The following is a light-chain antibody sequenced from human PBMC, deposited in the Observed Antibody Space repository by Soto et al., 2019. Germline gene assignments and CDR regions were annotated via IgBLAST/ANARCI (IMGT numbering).Light chain of an antibody. CDR3: SSDTSSSTPLVV. V-gene: IGLV2-14*01. J-gene: IGLJ2*01. Sequence: QSALTQPASVSGSPGQSITISCTGTSSDVGGYNYVSWYQQHPGKAPKLMIYDVSNRPSGVSNRFSGSKSGNTASLTISARQAEDEADYYCSSDTSSSTPLVVFGGGTKLTVL. CDR2: DVS. CDR1: SSDVGGYNY.